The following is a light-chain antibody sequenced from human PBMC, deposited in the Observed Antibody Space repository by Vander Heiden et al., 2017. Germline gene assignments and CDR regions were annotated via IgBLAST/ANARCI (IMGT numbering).Light chain of an antibody. CDR1: QSVLYSSNNKNY. V-gene: IGKV4-1*01. CDR2: WAS. CDR3: QQYYTTLT. J-gene: IGKJ5*01. Sequence: DIVMTQSPDSLAVSLGERATINCKSSQSVLYSSNNKNYLAWYRQKTGQPPGLLIYWASTRESGVPDRFSDSGSGTDFTLTISSLQAEDVAVYYFQQYYTTLTFGQGTRLEIK.